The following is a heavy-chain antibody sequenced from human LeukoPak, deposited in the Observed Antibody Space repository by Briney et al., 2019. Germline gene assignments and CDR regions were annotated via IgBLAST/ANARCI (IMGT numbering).Heavy chain of an antibody. Sequence: PSQTLSLTCTVSSGSISSGSYYWSWIRQPAGKGLEWIGRIYTSGSTNYNPSLKSRVTISVDTSKNQFSLKLSSVTAADTAVYYCASYDFWSGYPRDDAFDIWGQGTMVTVSS. J-gene: IGHJ3*02. CDR3: ASYDFWSGYPRDDAFDI. CDR1: SGSISSGSYY. V-gene: IGHV4-61*02. D-gene: IGHD3-3*01. CDR2: IYTSGST.